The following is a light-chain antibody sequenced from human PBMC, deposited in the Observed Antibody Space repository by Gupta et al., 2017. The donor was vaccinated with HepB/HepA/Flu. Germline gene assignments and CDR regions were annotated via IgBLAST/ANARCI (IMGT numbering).Light chain of an antibody. CDR3: NSRDSSGNHEV. J-gene: IGLJ1*01. Sequence: SSDLTQDPAVSVALGQTVRITCQGDSLRTYSASWFQQKPGQAPLLVIYAKNNRPSGIPDRFSGSGSGDTASLTITGAQAEDEADYYCNSRDSSGNHEVFATGTKVTVL. CDR2: AKN. V-gene: IGLV3-19*01. CDR1: SLRTYS.